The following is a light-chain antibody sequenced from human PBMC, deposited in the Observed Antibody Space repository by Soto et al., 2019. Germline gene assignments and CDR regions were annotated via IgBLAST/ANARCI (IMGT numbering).Light chain of an antibody. V-gene: IGKV2D-29*02. CDR3: MQSTQLPPT. CDR2: EVS. J-gene: IGKJ5*01. CDR1: QSLLHITGETF. Sequence: DVGITQPPLSLSAAPGQPASISCKASQSLLHITGETFLFWYLQKPGQSPQLLIYEVSTRVSGVPDRFSGSGSGTDFTLEISRVETDDVGIYYCMQSTQLPPTCGQGTRLEIK.